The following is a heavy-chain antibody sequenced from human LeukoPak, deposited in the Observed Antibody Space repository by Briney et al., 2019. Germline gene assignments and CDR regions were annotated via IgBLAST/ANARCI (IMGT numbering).Heavy chain of an antibody. Sequence: PGGSLRLSCAASGFTFSSYAMTWVRQAPGKGLEWVSTITGSGGYTYYADSVKGRFTISRDNSKNTLFLRMNSLRAEDTAVYYCARYGSYGSGSYYNNYWGQGTLVTVSS. V-gene: IGHV3-23*01. CDR2: ITGSGGYT. D-gene: IGHD3-10*01. CDR1: GFTFSSYA. CDR3: ARYGSYGSGSYYNNY. J-gene: IGHJ4*02.